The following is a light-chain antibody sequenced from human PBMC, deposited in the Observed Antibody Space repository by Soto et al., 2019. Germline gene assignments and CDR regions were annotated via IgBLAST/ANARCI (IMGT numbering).Light chain of an antibody. V-gene: IGLV1-51*01. CDR1: SSNIGNNY. J-gene: IGLJ2*01. Sequence: QSVLTQPPSVSAAPGQTVTISCSGSSSNIGNNYVSWYQQLPGTAPKLLIYDNNKRPSGIPDRFSGSKSGTSATLGITALQTGDEADYYCGTWDSSLSAGRVFGGGTKVTVL. CDR3: GTWDSSLSAGRV. CDR2: DNN.